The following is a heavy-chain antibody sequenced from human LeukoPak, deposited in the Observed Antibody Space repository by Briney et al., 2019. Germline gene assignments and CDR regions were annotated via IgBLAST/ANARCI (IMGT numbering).Heavy chain of an antibody. J-gene: IGHJ3*02. CDR3: AKAQRGLNAFDI. Sequence: PGGSLRLSCAASGFTFSSYGMHWVRQAPGKGLEWVAVISYDGSNKYYADSVEGRFTISRDNSKNTLYLQMNSLRAEDTAVYYCAKAQRGLNAFDIWGQGTMVTVSS. V-gene: IGHV3-30*18. D-gene: IGHD3-10*01. CDR2: ISYDGSNK. CDR1: GFTFSSYG.